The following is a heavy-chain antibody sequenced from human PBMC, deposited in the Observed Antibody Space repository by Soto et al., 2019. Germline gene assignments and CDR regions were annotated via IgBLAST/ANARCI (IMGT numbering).Heavy chain of an antibody. J-gene: IGHJ6*02. CDR1: GFTFNNAW. Sequence: PGGSLRLSCAASGFTFNNAWMNWVRQTPGKGLEWVGRIKSKTDGGTTDYAAPVKGRFTISRDDSKNTLFLQMNSLKTDDTAVYYCTARPGALMDVWGQGTTVTVSS. V-gene: IGHV3-15*07. CDR2: IKSKTDGGTT. CDR3: TARPGALMDV.